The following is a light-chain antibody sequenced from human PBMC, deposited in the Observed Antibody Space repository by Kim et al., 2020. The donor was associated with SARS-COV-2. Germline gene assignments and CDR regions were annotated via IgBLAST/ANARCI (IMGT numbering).Light chain of an antibody. CDR2: GAC. CDR1: ESVSNN. V-gene: IGKV3-15*01. J-gene: IGKJ2*01. CDR3: QQYSGWLQGNT. Sequence: EIVMTQSPATLSVSPGERATLSCRASESVSNNLAWYRHKPGQAPRLLIYGACTRATGIPAKFSGSGSGTDFTLTVSSLQSEDFAVYYCQQYSGWLQGNTFGQGSTLEI.